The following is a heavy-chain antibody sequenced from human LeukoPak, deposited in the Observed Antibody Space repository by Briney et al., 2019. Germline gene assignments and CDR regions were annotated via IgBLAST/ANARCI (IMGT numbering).Heavy chain of an antibody. CDR2: ISSSSTYI. Sequence: GGSLRLSCAASGFTFSRYRMNWVRRAPGKGLQWVSSISSSSTYIYYADSVKGRFTISRDNAKNSLYLQMNSLRAEDTAVYYCARADGSGSQVDAFDIWGQGTMVTVSS. D-gene: IGHD3-10*01. V-gene: IGHV3-21*01. CDR1: GFTFSRYR. J-gene: IGHJ3*02. CDR3: ARADGSGSQVDAFDI.